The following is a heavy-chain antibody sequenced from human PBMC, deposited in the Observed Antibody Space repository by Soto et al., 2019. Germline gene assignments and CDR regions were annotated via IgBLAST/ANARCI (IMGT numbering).Heavy chain of an antibody. CDR3: ARGAPVGSSGWYPQYYYYYYGMDV. V-gene: IGHV1-2*04. J-gene: IGHJ6*02. D-gene: IGHD6-19*01. CDR1: GYTFTGYY. CDR2: INPNSGGT. Sequence: ASVKVSCKASGYTFTGYYMHWVLQAPGQGLEWMGWINPNSGGTNYAQKFQGWVTMTRDTSISTAYMELSRLRSDDTAVYYCARGAPVGSSGWYPQYYYYYYGMDVWGQGTTVTVSS.